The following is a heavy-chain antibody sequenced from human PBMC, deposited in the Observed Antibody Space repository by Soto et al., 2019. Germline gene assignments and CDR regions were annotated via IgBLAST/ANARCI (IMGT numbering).Heavy chain of an antibody. CDR2: ISYDGSNK. CDR3: AKDPMAIDSSSYYFDY. V-gene: IGHV3-30*18. Sequence: PGGSLRLSCAASGFTFSSYGMHWVRQAPGKGLEWVAVISYDGSNKYYADSVKGRFTISRDNSKNTLYLQMNSLRAEDTAVYYCAKDPMAIDSSSYYFDYWGQGTLVTVSS. J-gene: IGHJ4*02. D-gene: IGHD3-22*01. CDR1: GFTFSSYG.